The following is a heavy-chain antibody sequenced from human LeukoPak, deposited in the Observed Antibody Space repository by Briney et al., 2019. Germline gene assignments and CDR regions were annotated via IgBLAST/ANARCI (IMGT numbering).Heavy chain of an antibody. D-gene: IGHD2-15*01. Sequence: GGSLRLSCAASGFTFSSFTMNWARQVPGKGLEWISYISLGNSTMFYADSVRGRFTISRDNAKNSLYLQMNSLRDDDTAVYYCARVGNGRSWDYWGQGTLVSVSS. CDR2: ISLGNSTM. CDR1: GFTFSSFT. CDR3: ARVGNGRSWDY. J-gene: IGHJ4*02. V-gene: IGHV3-48*02.